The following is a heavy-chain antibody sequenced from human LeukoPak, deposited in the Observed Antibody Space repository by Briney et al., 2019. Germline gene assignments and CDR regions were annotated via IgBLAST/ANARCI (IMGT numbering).Heavy chain of an antibody. J-gene: IGHJ4*02. CDR2: TYSGGST. CDR3: ARDGGRYYFDY. CDR1: GFTVSSNY. Sequence: SGGSLRLSCAASGFTVSSNYMSWVRQAPRKGLEWVSVTYSGGSTYYADSVKGRFTISRDNSKNTLYLQMSSLRAEDTAVYYCARDGGRYYFDYWGQGTLVTVSS. D-gene: IGHD1-26*01. V-gene: IGHV3-53*01.